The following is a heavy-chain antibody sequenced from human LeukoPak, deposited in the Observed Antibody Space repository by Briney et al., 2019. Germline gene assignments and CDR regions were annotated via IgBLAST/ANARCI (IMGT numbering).Heavy chain of an antibody. CDR3: AKDAGIAAGWGAFDI. CDR1: GFTFDDYA. Sequence: GGSLRLSCAASGFTFDDYAMHWVRQAPGKGLEWVSGISWNSGSIGYADSVKGRFTISRDNAKNSLYLQMNSLRAEDMALYYYAKDAGIAAGWGAFDIWGQGTMVTVSS. J-gene: IGHJ3*02. CDR2: ISWNSGSI. V-gene: IGHV3-9*03. D-gene: IGHD6-13*01.